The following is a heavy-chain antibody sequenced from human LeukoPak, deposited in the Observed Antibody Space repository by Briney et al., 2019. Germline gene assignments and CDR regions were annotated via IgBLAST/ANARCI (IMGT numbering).Heavy chain of an antibody. D-gene: IGHD6-19*01. CDR1: GFTFSSYS. Sequence: GGSLRLSCAASGFTFSSYSMNWVRQAPGKGLEWVSYISSSSSTIYYADSVKGRFTISRDNAKNSLYLQMNSLRAEDTAVYYCARGLWSSGWYSGYWGQGTLVTVSS. CDR2: ISSSSSTI. CDR3: ARGLWSSGWYSGY. V-gene: IGHV3-48*01. J-gene: IGHJ4*02.